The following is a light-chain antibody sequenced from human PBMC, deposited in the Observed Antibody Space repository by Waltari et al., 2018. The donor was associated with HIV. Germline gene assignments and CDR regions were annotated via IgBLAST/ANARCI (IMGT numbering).Light chain of an antibody. CDR2: WAS. Sequence: DIVMTQSPDSLAVSLGERATINCKSSQSVLYSSNNKNYLAWYQQKAGHPPKLLIYWASTRESGVPDRFSGSGSGTDFTLTISSLQAEDVAAYYCQQYYTNPRTFGQGTKVEIK. V-gene: IGKV4-1*01. J-gene: IGKJ1*01. CDR3: QQYYTNPRT. CDR1: QSVLYSSNNKNY.